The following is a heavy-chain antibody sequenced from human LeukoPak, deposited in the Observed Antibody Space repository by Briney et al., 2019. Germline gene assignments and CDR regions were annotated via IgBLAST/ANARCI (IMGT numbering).Heavy chain of an antibody. CDR1: GFIISSYA. CDR2: LNTNGNT. V-gene: IGHV3-23*01. CDR3: AKDQVGWTSSRFDP. D-gene: IGHD6-6*01. J-gene: IGHJ5*02. Sequence: PGGSLRLSCAASGFIISSYAMSWDRQAPGKGLEWVSCLNTNGNTYNADSVKGRFTISRDISRNTLYLQMNSLRVEDTAVYYCAKDQVGWTSSRFDPWGQETVVTVSS.